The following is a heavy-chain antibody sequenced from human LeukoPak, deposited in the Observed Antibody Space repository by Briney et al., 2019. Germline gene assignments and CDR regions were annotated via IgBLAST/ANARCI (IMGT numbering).Heavy chain of an antibody. CDR1: GFTFGDYV. CDR3: TREPGGASPFDY. J-gene: IGHJ4*02. Sequence: AGGSLRLSCTASGFTFGDYVMSWFRQTPGKGLEWVAFIRSKAYGGTTEYAASVKGRFTISRDDSKSIAYLQMNRLKTEDTAVYYCTREPGGASPFDYWGQGTLVTVSS. D-gene: IGHD2-8*02. CDR2: IRSKAYGGTT. V-gene: IGHV3-49*03.